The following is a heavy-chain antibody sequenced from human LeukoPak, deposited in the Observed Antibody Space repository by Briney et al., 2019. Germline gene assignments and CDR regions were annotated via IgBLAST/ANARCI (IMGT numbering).Heavy chain of an antibody. CDR1: GFTFSNHA. D-gene: IGHD3-3*01. Sequence: GGSLRLSCAASGFTFSNHAMRWVRQAPGKGLEWVSAINGRGDNTYYTDSVKGRFTISRDNSKNTLYLQMNSLRAEDTAVYYCAKEGFYDFWSGLPDAFDIWGQGTMVTVSS. V-gene: IGHV3-23*01. CDR2: INGRGDNT. J-gene: IGHJ3*02. CDR3: AKEGFYDFWSGLPDAFDI.